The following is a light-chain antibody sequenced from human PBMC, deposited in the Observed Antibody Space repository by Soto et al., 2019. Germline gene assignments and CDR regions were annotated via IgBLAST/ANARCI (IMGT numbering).Light chain of an antibody. J-gene: IGKJ1*01. CDR3: QQYNTYWT. CDR1: QNVNNW. Sequence: DIQMTQFPSALSASVGDRVTITCRAGQNVNNWLAWYQHKPGKAPQLLIYDASVLETGVPSRFSGSGSGTEFTLAISGLQSDDFATYYCQQYNTYWTLGPRTKVEVK. V-gene: IGKV1-5*01. CDR2: DAS.